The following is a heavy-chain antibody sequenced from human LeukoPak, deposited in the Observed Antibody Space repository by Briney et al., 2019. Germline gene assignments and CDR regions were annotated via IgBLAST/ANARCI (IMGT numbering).Heavy chain of an antibody. V-gene: IGHV1-2*02. D-gene: IGHD4-17*01. J-gene: IGHJ3*01. CDR2: INPNSGAS. Sequence: ASVKVSCKASGDTFSSYYIHWVRQAPGQGLEWMGWINPNSGASNYAQKFQGRVTMTRDTSISTAYMELSSLRSDDTAVYYCAREAFTTVTTATDAFDFWGQGTMVTVSS. CDR3: AREAFTTVTTATDAFDF. CDR1: GDTFSSYY.